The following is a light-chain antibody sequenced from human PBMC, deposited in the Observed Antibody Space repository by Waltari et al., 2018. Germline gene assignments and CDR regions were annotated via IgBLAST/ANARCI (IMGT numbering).Light chain of an antibody. CDR3: QQYNNWPIT. V-gene: IGKV3-15*01. Sequence: EVVLTQSPATLSVSTGERATLSCRASQNINNLLAWYQQKPGQAPRLLIYRASTRATDIPVRFSGSGSGTDFTLTISSLQSEDFAVYYCQQYNNWPITFGQGTRLEIK. CDR2: RAS. CDR1: QNINNL. J-gene: IGKJ5*01.